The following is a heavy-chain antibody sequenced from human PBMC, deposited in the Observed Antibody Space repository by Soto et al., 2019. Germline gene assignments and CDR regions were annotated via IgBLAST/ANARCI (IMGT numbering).Heavy chain of an antibody. J-gene: IGHJ6*02. CDR1: GYIFTNYD. CDR3: ARFGSAPYYYYGVDV. D-gene: IGHD3-10*01. CDR2: VSGYNGNT. Sequence: QVQLVQSETDVKKPGASVKVSCKASGYIFTNYDITWVRQAPGQGLEWMGWVSGYNGNTKYAQKFQDRVTMTTDTYTSTVYKELRSLRSDDPAVYYCARFGSAPYYYYGVDVWGQGTTVFVSS. V-gene: IGHV1-18*01.